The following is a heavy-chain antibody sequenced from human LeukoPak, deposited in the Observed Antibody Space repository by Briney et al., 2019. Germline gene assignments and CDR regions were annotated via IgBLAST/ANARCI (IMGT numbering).Heavy chain of an antibody. Sequence: GGSLRLSCAASGFTFSSYLMHWVRQAPGKGLVWVSRINSDGSSTSYADSVKGRFTISRDNAKNTLYLQMTSLRAEETAVYYCSREGDCSSTNCYPFDYWGQGTLVTVSS. J-gene: IGHJ4*02. CDR1: GFTFSSYL. V-gene: IGHV3-74*01. D-gene: IGHD2-2*01. CDR2: INSDGSST. CDR3: SREGDCSSTNCYPFDY.